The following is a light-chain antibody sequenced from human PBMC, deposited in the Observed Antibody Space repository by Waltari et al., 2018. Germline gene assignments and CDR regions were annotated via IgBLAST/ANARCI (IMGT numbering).Light chain of an antibody. CDR1: QSVSRA. CDR3: QHYVRLPAT. CDR2: GAS. J-gene: IGKJ1*01. Sequence: EIVLTHSLGSLSSSPGARVTLSCRASQSVSRALAWYQQKPGQAPRLLIFGASNRATGIPDRFSGSGSETDFSLTISRLEPEDFAVYYCQHYVRLPATFGRGTKVEIK. V-gene: IGKV3-20*01.